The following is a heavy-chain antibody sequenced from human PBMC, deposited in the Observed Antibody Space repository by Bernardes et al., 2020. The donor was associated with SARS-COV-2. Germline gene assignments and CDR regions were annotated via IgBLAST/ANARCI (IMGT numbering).Heavy chain of an antibody. J-gene: IGHJ4*02. V-gene: IGHV3-9*01. CDR3: AKALLRYTSTWELDW. CDR1: GFTFGDYA. Sequence: GGSLRLSCAASGFTFGDYAMHWVRQRPGQGLEWVAVISWTSDTIDYADSVKGRFTVSRDDAKNSLFLQMDRLTTDDTALYFCAKALLRYTSTWELDWWGQGTQVTVSS. CDR2: ISWTSDTI. D-gene: IGHD2-2*02.